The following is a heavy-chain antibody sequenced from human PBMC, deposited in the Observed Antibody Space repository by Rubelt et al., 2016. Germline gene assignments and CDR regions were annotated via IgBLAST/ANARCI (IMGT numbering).Heavy chain of an antibody. Sequence: KPGESLKISCKGSGYSFTSYWIGWVRQMPGKGLEWMGIIYPGDSDTRYSPSFQGQVTISADKSISTAYLQWSSLKASDTAMYYCARQLSPVVTSNYFDYWGQGTLVTVSS. CDR3: ARQLSPVVTSNYFDY. V-gene: IGHV5-51*01. CDR1: GYSFTSYW. J-gene: IGHJ4*02. D-gene: IGHD2/OR15-2a*01. CDR2: IYPGDSDT.